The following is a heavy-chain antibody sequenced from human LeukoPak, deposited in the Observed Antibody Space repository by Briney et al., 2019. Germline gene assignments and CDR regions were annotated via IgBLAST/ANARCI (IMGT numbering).Heavy chain of an antibody. D-gene: IGHD6-13*01. Sequence: SGGSLRLSCAASGFTFSSYSMNWVRQTPGKGLEWLSYISGSSSTVYYADSVKGRFTISRDNAKNSLYLQMNSLRAEDTAVYYCARDRDQQPLDYWGQGTLVTVSS. V-gene: IGHV3-48*01. J-gene: IGHJ4*02. CDR3: ARDRDQQPLDY. CDR2: ISGSSSTV. CDR1: GFTFSSYS.